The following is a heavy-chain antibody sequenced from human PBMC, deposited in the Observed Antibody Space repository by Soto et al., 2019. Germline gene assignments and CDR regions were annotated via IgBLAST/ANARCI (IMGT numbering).Heavy chain of an antibody. CDR1: GCTFSSYT. V-gene: IGHV1-69*02. CDR3: AGVWGGGRSTSCPRGYYYYMDV. CDR2: IIPILGIA. D-gene: IGHD2-2*01. J-gene: IGHJ6*03. Sequence: SVKVSCKASGCTFSSYTISWVRQAPGQGLEWMGRIIPILGIANYAQKFQGRVTITADKSTSTAYMELSSLRSEDTAVYYCAGVWGGGRSTSCPRGYYYYMDVGGKGTTVTVSS.